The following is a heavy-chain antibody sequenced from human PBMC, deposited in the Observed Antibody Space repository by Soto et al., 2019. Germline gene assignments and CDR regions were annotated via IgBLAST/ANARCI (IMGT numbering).Heavy chain of an antibody. CDR1: GGSISSGGYY. CDR2: IYYSGNT. V-gene: IGHV4-31*03. D-gene: IGHD3-22*01. Sequence: QVQLQESGPGLVKPSQTLSLTCTVSGGSISSGGYYWSWIRQHPGKGLEWIGYIYYSGNTYYNPSLKSRVTISVDTSKNQFSLKMSSVTAADTAVYYCARDVDSSGYYFDYWGQGTLVTVSS. CDR3: ARDVDSSGYYFDY. J-gene: IGHJ4*02.